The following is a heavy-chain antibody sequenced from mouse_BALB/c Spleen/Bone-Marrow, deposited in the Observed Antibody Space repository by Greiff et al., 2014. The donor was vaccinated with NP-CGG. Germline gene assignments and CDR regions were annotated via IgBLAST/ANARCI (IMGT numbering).Heavy chain of an antibody. V-gene: IGHV1-66*01. J-gene: IGHJ2*01. CDR2: IFPGSGNT. D-gene: IGHD2-1*01. CDR3: ARSGYVGNYPYLDY. CDR1: GYSFTSYY. Sequence: QVQLQQSEPELVKPGASVKISCKASGYSFTSYYIHWVKQRPGQGLEWIGWIFPGSGNTKYNEKFRGKATLTADTSSSTAYMQLSSLTSEDSAVYFCARSGYVGNYPYLDYWGQGTTLTVSS.